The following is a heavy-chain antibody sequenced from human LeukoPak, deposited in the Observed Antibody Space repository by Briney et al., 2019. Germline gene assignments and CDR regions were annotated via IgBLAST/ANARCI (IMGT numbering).Heavy chain of an antibody. CDR2: IYNSGST. CDR3: ARERTPGSGLDY. J-gene: IGHJ4*02. V-gene: IGHV4-30-4*01. CDR1: GGSISSGDYS. D-gene: IGHD2-15*01. Sequence: PSQTLSLTCTVSGGSISSGDYSWTWIRQPPGKGLEWIGYIYNSGSTYYNPSLESRLTISVDTSKNQFSLKLSSVTAADTAVYYCARERTPGSGLDYWGQGTLVTVSS.